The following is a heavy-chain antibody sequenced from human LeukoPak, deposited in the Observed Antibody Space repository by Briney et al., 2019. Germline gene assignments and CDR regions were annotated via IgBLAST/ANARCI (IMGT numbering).Heavy chain of an antibody. CDR3: ARHVFASPFDS. J-gene: IGHJ4*02. CDR1: GGSISGSY. CDR2: IYYTGDS. Sequence: SETLSLTCTVPGGSISGSYWSWLRQTRGKGLEWIGYIYYTGDSNYNPSLKSRVGISLDTSKNQVSLRLRSVTASDTAVYYCARHVFASPFDSWGQGTLVTVSS. V-gene: IGHV4-59*08. D-gene: IGHD2-21*01.